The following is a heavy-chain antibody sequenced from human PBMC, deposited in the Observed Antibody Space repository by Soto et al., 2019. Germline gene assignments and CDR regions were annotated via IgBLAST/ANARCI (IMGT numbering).Heavy chain of an antibody. D-gene: IGHD2-2*01. Sequence: QVQLVQPGAEMMKPGASLKFSCKASGDSFSTHYVHWVRLAPGHELVWMGRMNPSGGDTTYAPEIQGRITMTRDTSTNTVFMDLSRLRFNDTSVYYYASRVNGDTSVWGHGTTV. CDR1: GDSFSTHY. J-gene: IGHJ6*01. CDR2: MNPSGGDT. CDR3: ASRVNGDTSV. V-gene: IGHV1-46*03.